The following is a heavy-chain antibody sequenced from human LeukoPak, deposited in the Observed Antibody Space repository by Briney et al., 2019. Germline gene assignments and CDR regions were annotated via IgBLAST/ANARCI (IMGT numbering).Heavy chain of an antibody. D-gene: IGHD6-13*01. Sequence: GGSLRLSCAASGFTFSSYGMHWVRQAPGKGLEWVAVISYDGSNKYYADSVKGRFTISRDSSKNTLYLQMNSLRAEDTAVYYCAKSGSSWYGDYWGQGTLVTVSS. CDR1: GFTFSSYG. CDR2: ISYDGSNK. CDR3: AKSGSSWYGDY. V-gene: IGHV3-30*18. J-gene: IGHJ4*02.